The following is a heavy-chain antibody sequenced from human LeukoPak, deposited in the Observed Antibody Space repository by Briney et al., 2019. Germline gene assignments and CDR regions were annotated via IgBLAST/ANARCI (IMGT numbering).Heavy chain of an antibody. J-gene: IGHJ6*02. CDR2: IRSKIDGVTK. V-gene: IGHV3-15*01. CDR3: TTDAVLTSVVSYYGMDV. D-gene: IGHD2-21*02. CDR1: GLTFSNAW. Sequence: GGSLRLSCVASGLTFSNAWMSWVRQAPGKGLEWVGRIRSKIDGVTKEYAASVKGRFSISRDDSKNTLYLQMNSLRTEDTAVYYCTTDAVLTSVVSYYGMDVWGQGTTVTVSS.